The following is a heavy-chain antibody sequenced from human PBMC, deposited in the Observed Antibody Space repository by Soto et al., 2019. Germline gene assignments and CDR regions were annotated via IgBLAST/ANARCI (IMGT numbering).Heavy chain of an antibody. D-gene: IGHD2-15*01. CDR1: GFTFSSYG. CDR3: AKYWGDIVVGVAARYGMDV. V-gene: IGHV3-30*18. J-gene: IGHJ6*02. CDR2: ISYDGSNN. Sequence: QVQLVESGGGVVQPGRSLRLSCAASGFTFSSYGMHWVRQAPGKGLEWGAVISYDGSNNYYADPVKGRFTISRDNSKNKLYLQMNSLRAEDTAVYYCAKYWGDIVVGVAARYGMDVWGQGTTVTVSS.